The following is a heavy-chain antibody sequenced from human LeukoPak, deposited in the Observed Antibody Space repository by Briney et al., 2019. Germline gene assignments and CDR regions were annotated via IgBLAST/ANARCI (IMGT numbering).Heavy chain of an antibody. Sequence: SETLSLTCTVSGGSISSYYWSWIRQPPGKGLEWSGDIYYSGSTNYNPSLKSRVTISVDTSKNQFSLKLSSVTAADTAVYYCARLGPWDILTGYPVDYYGMDVWGQGTTVTVSS. D-gene: IGHD3-9*01. CDR2: IYYSGST. CDR3: ARLGPWDILTGYPVDYYGMDV. V-gene: IGHV4-59*08. J-gene: IGHJ6*02. CDR1: GGSISSYY.